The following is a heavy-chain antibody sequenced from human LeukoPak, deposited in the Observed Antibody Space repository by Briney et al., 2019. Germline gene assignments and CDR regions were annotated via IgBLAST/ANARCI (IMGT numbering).Heavy chain of an antibody. CDR1: GGSFSGYY. CDR3: ARTTDRSWSIAFDI. J-gene: IGHJ3*02. V-gene: IGHV4-34*01. CDR2: INHSGST. D-gene: IGHD4-17*01. Sequence: PSETLSLTCAVYGGSFSGYYWSWIRQPPGKGLEWIGEINHSGSTNYNPSLKSRVTISVDTSKNQFSLKLSSVTAADTAVYYCARTTDRSWSIAFDIWGQGTMVTVSS.